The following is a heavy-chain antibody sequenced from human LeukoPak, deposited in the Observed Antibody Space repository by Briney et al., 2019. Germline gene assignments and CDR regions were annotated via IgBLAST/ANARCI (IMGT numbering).Heavy chain of an antibody. V-gene: IGHV3-23*01. CDR3: AKCEWEPLSDYYYYMDA. CDR2: ISGSGGST. J-gene: IGHJ6*03. Sequence: GGSLRLSCAASGFTFSSYAMSWVRQAPGKGLEWVSAISGSGGSTYYADSVKGRFTISRDNSKNTLYLQMNSLRAEDTAVYYCAKCEWEPLSDYYYYMDAWGKGTTVTVSS. D-gene: IGHD1-26*01. CDR1: GFTFSSYA.